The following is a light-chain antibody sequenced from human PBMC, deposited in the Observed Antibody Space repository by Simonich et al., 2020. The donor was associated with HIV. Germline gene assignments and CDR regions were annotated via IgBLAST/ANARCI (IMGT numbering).Light chain of an antibody. Sequence: DIVMTQSPDSLAVSLGERATINSKSSQSVLYSSNNKDYLAWYQQKPGQPPNLLIYWAATRESGVPYRFSGSGSETDFTLTISRLQAEDVAVYYCQQYYITPHTFGQGTKVEIK. V-gene: IGKV4-1*01. CDR1: QSVLYSSNNKDY. CDR2: WAA. CDR3: QQYYITPHT. J-gene: IGKJ1*01.